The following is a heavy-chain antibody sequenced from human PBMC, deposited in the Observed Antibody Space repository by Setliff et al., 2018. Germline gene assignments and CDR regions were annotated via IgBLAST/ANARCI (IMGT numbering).Heavy chain of an antibody. CDR2: INPNSGGT. J-gene: IGHJ4*02. V-gene: IGHV1-2*06. Sequence: ASVKVSCKASGYTFTGYYMHWVRQAPGQGLEWMGRINPNSGGTNYAQKFQGRVTMTWDTSISTAYMELRSLRSDDTAVYYRARDPGWFGELLGYFDYWGQGTLVTVS. CDR3: ARDPGWFGELLGYFDY. D-gene: IGHD3-10*01. CDR1: GYTFTGYY.